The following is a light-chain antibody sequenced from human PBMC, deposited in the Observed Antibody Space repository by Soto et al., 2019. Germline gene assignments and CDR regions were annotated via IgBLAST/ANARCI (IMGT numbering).Light chain of an antibody. CDR3: SSYTTSNTRQIV. Sequence: QSALTQPASVSGSPGQSFTISCTGTSSDVGGYNYVSWYQHHPGKAPKLIIYDVSNRPSGVSNRFSGSKSGNTASLTISGLQPEDEADYYCSSYTTSNTRQIVFGTGTKLTVL. CDR2: DVS. J-gene: IGLJ1*01. CDR1: SSDVGGYNY. V-gene: IGLV2-14*03.